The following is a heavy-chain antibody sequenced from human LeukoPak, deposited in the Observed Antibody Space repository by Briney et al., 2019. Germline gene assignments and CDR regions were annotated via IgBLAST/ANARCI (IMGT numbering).Heavy chain of an antibody. CDR1: GYTFTSYG. J-gene: IGHJ6*03. CDR3: ARERSGYSPHLYYYYYMDV. CDR2: ISAYKGNT. D-gene: IGHD3-22*01. Sequence: GASVKVSCKASGYTFTSYGSSWVRQAAGQGLEWMGWISAYKGNTGSAQKFQGRVTITRNPSISTAYMELRSLKSEDTAVYYCARERSGYSPHLYYYYYMDVWGKGTTVTVSS. V-gene: IGHV1-8*03.